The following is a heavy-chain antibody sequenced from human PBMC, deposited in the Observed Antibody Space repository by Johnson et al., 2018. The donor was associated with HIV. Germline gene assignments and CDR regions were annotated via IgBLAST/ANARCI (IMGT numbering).Heavy chain of an antibody. Sequence: VQLVESGGGLVQPGGSLRLSCAASGFTVSSNYMSWVRQAPGKGLEWVSVIYSGGSTYYADSVKGRFTISRDNSKNTLYLQMNSLRAEETAVYYCASRVRVDACDIWGKGTMVTVSS. CDR2: IYSGGST. J-gene: IGHJ3*02. CDR3: ASRVRVDACDI. D-gene: IGHD4/OR15-4a*01. CDR1: GFTVSSNY. V-gene: IGHV3-66*01.